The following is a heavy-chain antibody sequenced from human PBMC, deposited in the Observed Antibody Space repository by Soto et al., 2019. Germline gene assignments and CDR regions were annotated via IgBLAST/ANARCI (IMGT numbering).Heavy chain of an antibody. Sequence: SETLSLTCAVYGGSFSGYYWSWIRQPPGKGLEWIGEINHSGSTNYNPSLKSRVTISVDTSKNQFSLKLSSVTAADTAVYYCARDTTTGEDFDYWGQGTLVTVSS. CDR1: GGSFSGYY. D-gene: IGHD1-26*01. V-gene: IGHV4-34*01. CDR3: ARDTTTGEDFDY. CDR2: INHSGST. J-gene: IGHJ4*02.